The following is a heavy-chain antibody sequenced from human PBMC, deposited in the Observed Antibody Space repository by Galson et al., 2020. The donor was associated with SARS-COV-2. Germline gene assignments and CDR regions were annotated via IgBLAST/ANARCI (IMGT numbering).Heavy chain of an antibody. CDR2: IKQDGSEK. Sequence: GGSLRLSCAASGFTFSSYWMSWVRQAPGKGLEWVANIKQDGSEKYNVDSVKGRLTISSDNAKNSPSLQMNSGRAEDTAVYYCAREGVGQRVCRDYYVGVAVWGQGTTVTVSS. CDR3: AREGVGQRVCRDYYVGVAV. D-gene: IGHD6-25*01. CDR1: GFTFSSYW. J-gene: IGHJ6*02. V-gene: IGHV3-7*01.